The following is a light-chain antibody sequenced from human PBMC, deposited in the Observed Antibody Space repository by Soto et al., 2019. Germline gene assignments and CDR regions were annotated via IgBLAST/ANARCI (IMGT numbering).Light chain of an antibody. CDR2: GAS. J-gene: IGKJ1*01. CDR1: QTIRNNY. V-gene: IGKV3-20*01. Sequence: EIVLTQSPGTLSLSPGERATLSCRASQTIRNNYLARYQQKPGQAPRLLIYGASNRATGIPDRFTGSGSGTDFTLTISRLEPEDFAVYYCQQYGSSPRTFGQGTKVDI. CDR3: QQYGSSPRT.